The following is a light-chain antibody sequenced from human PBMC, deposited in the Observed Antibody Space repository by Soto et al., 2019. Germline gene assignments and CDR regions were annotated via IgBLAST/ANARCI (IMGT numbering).Light chain of an antibody. V-gene: IGKV1-8*01. Sequence: AIRMTQSPSSLSASTGDRVTITCRASQGISSYLAWYQQKPGKAPKLLIYAASTLQSGVPSRFSGSGSGTDFTLTISSLQPEDVGTYYCLQEYSYPLIFGGGTKVEIK. J-gene: IGKJ4*01. CDR2: AAS. CDR3: LQEYSYPLI. CDR1: QGISSY.